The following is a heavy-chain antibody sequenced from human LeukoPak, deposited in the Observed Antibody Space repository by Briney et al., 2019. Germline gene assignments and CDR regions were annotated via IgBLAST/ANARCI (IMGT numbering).Heavy chain of an antibody. CDR2: INPSGGGT. Sequence: ASVKVSCKASGYTFINYYMHWVRQAPGQGLEWMGIINPSGGGTSYAQKFQGRVTMTRDTSTSTVYMEVSSLRSEDTAVYYCARDKVRQWLVSYYGMDVWGQGTTVTVSS. CDR3: ARDKVRQWLVSYYGMDV. V-gene: IGHV1-46*01. CDR1: GYTFINYY. D-gene: IGHD6-19*01. J-gene: IGHJ6*02.